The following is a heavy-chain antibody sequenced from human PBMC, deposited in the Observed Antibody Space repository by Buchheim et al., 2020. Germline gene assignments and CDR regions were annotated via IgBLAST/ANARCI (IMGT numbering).Heavy chain of an antibody. D-gene: IGHD6-19*01. CDR1: GFTFSSYW. Sequence: EVQLVESGGGLVQPGGSLRLSCAASGFTFSSYWMHWVRQAPGKGLVWISRINPDGSSTSYADSVKGRFIISRDNAKNTLYLQVDSLRAEDTAVYYCARDSYTSGRYYGMDVWGQGTT. CDR2: INPDGSST. J-gene: IGHJ6*02. V-gene: IGHV3-74*01. CDR3: ARDSYTSGRYYGMDV.